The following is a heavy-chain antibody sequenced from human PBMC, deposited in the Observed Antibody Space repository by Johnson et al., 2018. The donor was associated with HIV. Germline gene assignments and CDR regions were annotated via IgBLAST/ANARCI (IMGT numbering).Heavy chain of an antibody. Sequence: QVQLVESGGGVVQPGRSLRLSCGASGFTVSNAWMSWVRQAPGKGLKWVAVISYDGSNKYYADSVKGRFTISRGNSKNTLYLQMNSLRVEDTAVYYCAKGLGRYYEALDMWGQGTMVTVSS. D-gene: IGHD1-26*01. CDR3: AKGLGRYYEALDM. CDR2: ISYDGSNK. J-gene: IGHJ3*02. CDR1: GFTVSNAW. V-gene: IGHV3-30*18.